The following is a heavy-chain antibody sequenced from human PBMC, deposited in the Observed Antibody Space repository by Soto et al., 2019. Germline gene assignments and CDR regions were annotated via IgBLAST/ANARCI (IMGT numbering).Heavy chain of an antibody. J-gene: IGHJ4*02. D-gene: IGHD3-22*01. V-gene: IGHV3-9*01. CDR2: ISWNSGSI. CDR3: AKDKWRYYDSSGYFTYYFDY. CDR1: GFTFDDYA. Sequence: PGGSLRLSCAASGFTFDDYAMHWVRQAPGKGLEWFSGISWNSGSIGYADSVKGRFTTSRDNAKNSLYLQMNSLRAEDTALYYCAKDKWRYYDSSGYFTYYFDYWGQGTLVTVSS.